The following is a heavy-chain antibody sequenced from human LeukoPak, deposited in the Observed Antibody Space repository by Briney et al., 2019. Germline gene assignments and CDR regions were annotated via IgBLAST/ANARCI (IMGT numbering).Heavy chain of an antibody. Sequence: GGSLRLSCAASAFTVSSNFMTWVRQAPGKGLEWVSYISSSSSSTIYYADSVKGRFTISRDNAKNSLYLQMNSLRTEDTAVYYCARSQGIAAHWDYWGQGTLVTVSS. V-gene: IGHV3-48*04. CDR1: AFTVSSNF. J-gene: IGHJ4*02. D-gene: IGHD6-13*01. CDR3: ARSQGIAAHWDY. CDR2: ISSSSSSTI.